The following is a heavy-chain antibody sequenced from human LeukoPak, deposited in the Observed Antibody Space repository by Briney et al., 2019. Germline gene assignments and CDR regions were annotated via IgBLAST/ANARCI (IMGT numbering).Heavy chain of an antibody. CDR2: IKQDGSEK. CDR1: GFSFSSYW. D-gene: IGHD3-22*01. Sequence: GGSLRLSCAASGFSFSSYWMSWVRQAPGKGLEWVANIKQDGSEKYYVDSVKGRFTISRDNAKNSLYLQMNSLKTEDTAVYYCTTNGEDDSSGFYSDYWGQGTLVTVSS. J-gene: IGHJ4*02. CDR3: TTNGEDDSSGFYSDY. V-gene: IGHV3-7*03.